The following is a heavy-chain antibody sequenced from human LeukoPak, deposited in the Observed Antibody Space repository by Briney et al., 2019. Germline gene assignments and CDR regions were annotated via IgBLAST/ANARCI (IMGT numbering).Heavy chain of an antibody. Sequence: SETLSLTCTVSGGSITSGSYYWSWIRQPAGKELEWIGHIYTTGRTSYNPSLKSRVTMSRDTSKNQFSLKLSSVTAADTAVYYCARIPWGYYYGSGSSGSGYYYYMDVWGKGTTVTISS. D-gene: IGHD3-10*01. CDR3: ARIPWGYYYGSGSSGSGYYYYMDV. CDR2: IYTTGRT. CDR1: GGSITSGSYY. V-gene: IGHV4-61*09. J-gene: IGHJ6*03.